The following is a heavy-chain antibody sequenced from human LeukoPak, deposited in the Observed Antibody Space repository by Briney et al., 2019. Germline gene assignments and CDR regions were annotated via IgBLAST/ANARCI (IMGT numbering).Heavy chain of an antibody. J-gene: IGHJ5*02. Sequence: ASVKVSCKASGYTFTGYYMHWVRQAPGQGLEWMGVINPGGSWTSYAQKFQGRVTMTRDMSTSTDYMELSSLRSEDTAVYYCARDNSVGDTAWWFDPWGQGTLVTVSS. CDR2: INPGGSWT. CDR3: ARDNSVGDTAWWFDP. CDR1: GYTFTGYY. V-gene: IGHV1-46*01. D-gene: IGHD1-26*01.